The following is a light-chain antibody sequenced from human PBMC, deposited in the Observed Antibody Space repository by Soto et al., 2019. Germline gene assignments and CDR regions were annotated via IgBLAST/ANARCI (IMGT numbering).Light chain of an antibody. CDR1: ESVSTN. CDR3: QQHNQWPIT. CDR2: YIS. Sequence: EIEMTQSPATLSLAPGERVTLSCRASESVSTNLAWYQQKPGQAPRLLIYYISTRATGIPARFSGSGSGTEFTLTINSLQSEDSAVYYCQQHNQWPITFGQGTRLEIK. J-gene: IGKJ5*01. V-gene: IGKV3D-15*01.